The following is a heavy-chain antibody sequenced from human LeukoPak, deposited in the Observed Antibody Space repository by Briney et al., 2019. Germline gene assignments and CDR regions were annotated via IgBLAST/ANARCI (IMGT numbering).Heavy chain of an antibody. CDR1: GGSISSSSYY. CDR2: VFYSGST. V-gene: IGHV4-61*05. D-gene: IGHD3-22*01. J-gene: IGHJ6*02. CDR3: ASGAYYYDQWAYYYGLDV. Sequence: KPSETLSLTCTVSGGSISSSSYYWGWIRQPPGKGLEWIGYVFYSGSTNYNPSLKSRVTISVDTSKNQFSLKLSSVTAADTAVYYCASGAYYYDQWAYYYGLDVWGQGTTVTVSS.